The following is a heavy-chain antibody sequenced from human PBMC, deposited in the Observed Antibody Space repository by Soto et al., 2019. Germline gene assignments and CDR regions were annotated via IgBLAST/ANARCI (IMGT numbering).Heavy chain of an antibody. D-gene: IGHD3-10*01. CDR3: TRDWEITVSTWSFGGF. CDR2: IIPFHGVT. CDR1: GGTFSPYT. J-gene: IGHJ4*02. Sequence: QVQLVQSGAEVKKPGSSVKVSCKASGGTFSPYTINWVRQAPGQGLEWMGRIIPFHGVTNYAQKFQARVPIAANKPTSTADMELSGLRFEDTALYYCTRDWEITVSTWSFGGFWGRGTLVTVSA. V-gene: IGHV1-69*08.